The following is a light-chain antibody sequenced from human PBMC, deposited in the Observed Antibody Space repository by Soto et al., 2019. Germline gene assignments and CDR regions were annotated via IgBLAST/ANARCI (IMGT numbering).Light chain of an antibody. J-gene: IGKJ1*01. CDR1: QTISSW. Sequence: DIQMTQTTSTLCRAVGESRSSTSRASQTISSWLAWYQQKPGKAPKLLIYKASTLKSGVPSRFSGSGSGTEFTLTISSLQPDDFATYYCQHYNSYSEAFGQGTKVDIK. CDR3: QHYNSYSEA. CDR2: KAS. V-gene: IGKV1-5*03.